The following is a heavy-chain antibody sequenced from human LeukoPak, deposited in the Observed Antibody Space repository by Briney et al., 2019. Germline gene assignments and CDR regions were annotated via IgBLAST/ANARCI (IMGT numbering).Heavy chain of an antibody. V-gene: IGHV3-23*01. J-gene: IGHJ4*02. CDR1: GFTFSSYA. CDR2: ISGSGGST. CDR3: AKDLFYDSSGYYDGIWDY. D-gene: IGHD3-22*01. Sequence: GGSLRLSCAASGFTFSSYAMSWVRQAPGKGLEWVSAISGSGGSTYYADSVKGRFTISRDNSKNTLYLQMNSLRAEDTAVYYCAKDLFYDSSGYYDGIWDYWGQGTLVTVSS.